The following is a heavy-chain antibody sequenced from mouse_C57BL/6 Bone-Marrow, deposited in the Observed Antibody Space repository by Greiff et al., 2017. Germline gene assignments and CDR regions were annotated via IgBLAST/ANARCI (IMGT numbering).Heavy chain of an antibody. J-gene: IGHJ4*01. CDR2: IWSGGST. CDR3: ARPPFDGYDSGCYAMDY. V-gene: IGHV2-2*01. CDR1: GFSLTSYG. Sequence: VKLMESGPGLVQPSQSLSITCTVSGFSLTSYGVHWVRQSPGKGLEWLGVIWSGGSTDYNAAFISRLSISKDNSKSQVFFKMNSLQAYDTAIYYCARPPFDGYDSGCYAMDYWGQGTSVTVSS. D-gene: IGHD2-2*01.